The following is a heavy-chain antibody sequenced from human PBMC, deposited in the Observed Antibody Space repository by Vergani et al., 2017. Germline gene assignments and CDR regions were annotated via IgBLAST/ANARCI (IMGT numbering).Heavy chain of an antibody. V-gene: IGHV3-74*01. J-gene: IGHJ4*02. D-gene: IGHD1-1*01. Sequence: EVQLVQSGGGLAQPGGSLRLSCAASGFTFSNYWMNWVRQGPGKGLVWVSRISTDGSNTGYADSVKGRFTISRDDSKNTLYLQMNSLRVDDTAVYYCACLGSQLERPTDYWGQGTLVTVSS. CDR1: GFTFSNYW. CDR2: ISTDGSNT. CDR3: ACLGSQLERPTDY.